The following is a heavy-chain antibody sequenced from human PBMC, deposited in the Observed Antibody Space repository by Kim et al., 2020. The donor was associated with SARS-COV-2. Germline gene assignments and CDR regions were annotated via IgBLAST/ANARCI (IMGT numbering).Heavy chain of an antibody. D-gene: IGHD3-9*01. CDR1: GFTFSSYG. CDR3: ATHLRYFDWLLIAPPDY. J-gene: IGHJ4*02. CDR2: ISYDGSNK. V-gene: IGHV3-30*03. Sequence: GGSLRLSCAASGFTFSSYGMHWVRQAPGKGLELVAVISYDGSNKYYADSVKGRFTISRDNSKNTLYLQMNSLRAEDTAVYYCATHLRYFDWLLIAPPDYWGQRNLVTVSS.